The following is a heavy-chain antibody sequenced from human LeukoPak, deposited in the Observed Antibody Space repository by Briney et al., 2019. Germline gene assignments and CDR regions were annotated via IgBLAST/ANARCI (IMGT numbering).Heavy chain of an antibody. CDR3: ARVPQLWLVSRDYYYMDV. D-gene: IGHD5-18*01. Sequence: GASVKVSCKASGYTFTGYYMHWVRQAPGQGLEWMGWINPNSGGTNYAQKFQGRVTMTRDTSISTAYMELSRLRSGDTAVYYCARVPQLWLVSRDYYYMDVWGKGTTVTVSS. CDR2: INPNSGGT. CDR1: GYTFTGYY. V-gene: IGHV1-2*02. J-gene: IGHJ6*03.